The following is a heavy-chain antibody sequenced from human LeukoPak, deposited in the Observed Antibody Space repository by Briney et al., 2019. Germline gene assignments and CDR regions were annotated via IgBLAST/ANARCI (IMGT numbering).Heavy chain of an antibody. V-gene: IGHV1-69*04. D-gene: IGHD1-26*01. J-gene: IGHJ4*02. Sequence: GASVKVSCKASGGTFSSYAISWVRQSPGQGLEWMGRVIPILGIANYAQKFQGRVTITADKSTSTAYMELSSLRSEDTAVYYCARANFQVRYSGNGGFDYWGQGTLVTVSS. CDR2: VIPILGIA. CDR3: ARANFQVRYSGNGGFDY. CDR1: GGTFSSYA.